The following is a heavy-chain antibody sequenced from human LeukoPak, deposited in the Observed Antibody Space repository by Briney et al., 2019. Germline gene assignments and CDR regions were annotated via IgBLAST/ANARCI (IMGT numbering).Heavy chain of an antibody. CDR1: GGSSTNYF. CDR3: ARQGYSSSWYAQDNWFDP. J-gene: IGHJ5*02. CDR2: INRSAST. D-gene: IGHD6-13*01. Sequence: PSETLSLTCVLYGGSSTNYFWSWIRQPPGKGLEWIGEINRSASTNYNPSLKSRVTISIDTSKNQFSLKLSSVTAADTAVYYCARQGYSSSWYAQDNWFDPWGQGTLVTVSS. V-gene: IGHV4-34*01.